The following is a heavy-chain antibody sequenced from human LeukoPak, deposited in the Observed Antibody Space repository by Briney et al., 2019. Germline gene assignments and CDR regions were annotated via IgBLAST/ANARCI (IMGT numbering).Heavy chain of an antibody. CDR1: GYTFTSYG. J-gene: IGHJ4*02. D-gene: IGHD3-9*01. Sequence: ASVKVSCKSSGYTFTSYGISWVRQAPGQGLEWMGWISAYNGNTNYAQKLQGRVTMTRNTSISTAYMELSSLRSEDTAVYYCAKNYDFLTGYASWGQGTLVTVSS. CDR2: ISAYNGNT. V-gene: IGHV1-18*01. CDR3: AKNYDFLTGYAS.